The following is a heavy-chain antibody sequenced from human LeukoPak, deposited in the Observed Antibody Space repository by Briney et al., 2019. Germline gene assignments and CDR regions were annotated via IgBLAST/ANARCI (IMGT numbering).Heavy chain of an antibody. D-gene: IGHD6-13*01. CDR2: VYYSGST. Sequence: SETLSLTCNVSGGPINNYYWGWLRQSPGKGLEWIASVYYSGSTDYNPPLKSRVTISLDKSKNHFSLSLTSVTAADTAVYYCAKQYSSSQILDYFDYWGQGTLVTVSS. CDR1: GGPINNYY. J-gene: IGHJ4*02. CDR3: AKQYSSSQILDYFDY. V-gene: IGHV4-59*08.